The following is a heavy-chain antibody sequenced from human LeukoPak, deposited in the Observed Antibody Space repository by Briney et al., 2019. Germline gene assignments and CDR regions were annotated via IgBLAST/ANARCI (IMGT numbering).Heavy chain of an antibody. D-gene: IGHD3-10*01. CDR2: IYYSGST. J-gene: IGHJ2*01. V-gene: IGHV4-59*01. CDR1: GGSISSYY. Sequence: SETLSLTCTVSGGSISSYYWSWIRQPPGKGLGWIGYIYYSGSTNYNPSLKSRVTISVDTSKNQFSLKLSSVTAADTAVYYCARDRAYWYFDLWGRGTLVTVSS. CDR3: ARDRAYWYFDL.